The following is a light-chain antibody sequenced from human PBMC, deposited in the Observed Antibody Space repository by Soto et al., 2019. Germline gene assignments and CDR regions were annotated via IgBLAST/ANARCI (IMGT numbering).Light chain of an antibody. Sequence: EIVLTDSPGTLSLSQGEIATLSCRASQSVSSSYLAWYQQKPGQAPRLLIYGASSRAAGIPDRFSGSGSGTDFTLTISRLEPEDFAVYYCQQYGSSLTWTFGQETKVDNK. J-gene: IGKJ1*01. V-gene: IGKV3-20*01. CDR2: GAS. CDR3: QQYGSSLTWT. CDR1: QSVSSSY.